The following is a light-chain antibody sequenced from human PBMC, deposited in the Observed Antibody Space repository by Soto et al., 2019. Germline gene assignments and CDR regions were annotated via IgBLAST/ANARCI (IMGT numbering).Light chain of an antibody. CDR2: GAS. CDR3: QQVHDYPIT. Sequence: DIQLTQSPSFLSASVGDRVTVTCRSSQDISSYLAWYQQKPGKAPKVLIYGASTLQSGVPPRFGGSGSGTAFTLTISSLQPEDSANYFCQQVHDYPITFGGGTKVEIK. CDR1: QDISSY. V-gene: IGKV1-9*01. J-gene: IGKJ4*01.